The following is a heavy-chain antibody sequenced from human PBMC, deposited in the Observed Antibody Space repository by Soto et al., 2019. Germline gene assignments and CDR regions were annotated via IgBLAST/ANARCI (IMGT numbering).Heavy chain of an antibody. J-gene: IGHJ6*02. CDR3: ARDIGGYDFGGIYYYYYGMDV. Sequence: GGSLRLSCAASGFTFSSYDMHWVRQATGKGLEWVSAIGTAGDTYYPGSVKGRFTISRENAKNSLYLQMNSLRAEDTAVYYCARDIGGYDFGGIYYYYYGMDVWGQGTTVTVSS. CDR1: GFTFSSYD. CDR2: IGTAGDT. V-gene: IGHV3-13*01. D-gene: IGHD5-12*01.